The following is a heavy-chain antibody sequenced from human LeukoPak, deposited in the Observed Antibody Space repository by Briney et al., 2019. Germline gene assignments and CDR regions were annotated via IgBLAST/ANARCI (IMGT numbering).Heavy chain of an antibody. CDR2: ISYDGSNK. J-gene: IGHJ4*02. D-gene: IGHD3-3*01. CDR1: GFTFSSYA. Sequence: SGGSLRLSCAASGFTFSSYAMHWVRQAPGKGLEWVAVISYDGSNKYYADSVKGRFTISRDNSKNTLYLQMNSLRAEDTAVYYCARDRRYYDFWSGPTDYWGQGTLVTVSS. CDR3: ARDRRYYDFWSGPTDY. V-gene: IGHV3-30-3*01.